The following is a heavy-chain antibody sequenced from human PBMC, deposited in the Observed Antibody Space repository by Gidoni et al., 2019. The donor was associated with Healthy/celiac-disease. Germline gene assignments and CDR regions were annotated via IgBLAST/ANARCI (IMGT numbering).Heavy chain of an antibody. CDR2: MNPNSGNT. D-gene: IGHD6-19*01. J-gene: IGHJ6*02. CDR1: GYTFTSYD. Sequence: QVQLVQSGAEVTKPGASVKVSCKASGYTFTSYDINWVRQATGQGLEWMGWMNPNSGNTGDAQKFQGRVTMTRNTSISTAYMELSSLRSEDTAVYYCARGVGPKQYYYYYGMDVWGQGTTVTVSS. V-gene: IGHV1-8*01. CDR3: ARGVGPKQYYYYYGMDV.